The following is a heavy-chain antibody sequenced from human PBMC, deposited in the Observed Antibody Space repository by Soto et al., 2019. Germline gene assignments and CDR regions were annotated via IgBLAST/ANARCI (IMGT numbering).Heavy chain of an antibody. Sequence: QVQLVQSGAEVKKPGASVKVSCKTSGYDFFKYNMHWVRQAPGQGLEWMGVINPNGGYTRHAQKFQGRVIMTRDTSSKIVYMELSGLTSADTAMYYCTRADADVVILPDVRPLCDLGGQGALVTVSS. CDR3: TRADADVVILPDVRPLCDL. CDR2: INPNGGYT. J-gene: IGHJ4*02. D-gene: IGHD2-21*02. CDR1: GYDFFKYN. V-gene: IGHV1-46*01.